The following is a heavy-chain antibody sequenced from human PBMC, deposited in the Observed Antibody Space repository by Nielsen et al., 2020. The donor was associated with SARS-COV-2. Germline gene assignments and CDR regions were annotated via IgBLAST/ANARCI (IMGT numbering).Heavy chain of an antibody. CDR2: IYTSGST. V-gene: IGHV4-4*07. Sequence: SETLSLTCTVSGGSISSYYWSWIRQPAGKGLEWIGRIYTSGSTNYNPSLKSRVTISVDTSKNQFSLKLSSVTAADTAVYYCARHWDRLRLGELSPPFDYWGQGTLVTVSS. D-gene: IGHD3-16*02. CDR3: ARHWDRLRLGELSPPFDY. CDR1: GGSISSYY. J-gene: IGHJ4*02.